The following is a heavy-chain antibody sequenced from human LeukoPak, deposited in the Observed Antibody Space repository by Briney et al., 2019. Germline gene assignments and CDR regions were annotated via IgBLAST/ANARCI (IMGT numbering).Heavy chain of an antibody. J-gene: IGHJ4*02. V-gene: IGHV3-64*01. CDR2: INSNGDDT. D-gene: IGHD1-26*01. Sequence: GGSLRLSCAASGFTFSHYSFHWVRQALGKGLEYVSAINSNGDDTYYVNSVKGRFTISRDNSKNTLYLQMGNLRPEDMAVYYCARDPGRSPDYWGQGTLVTVSS. CDR1: GFTFSHYS. CDR3: ARDPGRSPDY.